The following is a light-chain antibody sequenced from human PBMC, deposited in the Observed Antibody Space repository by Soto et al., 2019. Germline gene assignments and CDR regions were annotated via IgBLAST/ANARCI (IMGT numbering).Light chain of an antibody. CDR1: QSVSSN. CDR3: QQYNNWPLYT. Sequence: EIVMTQSPATLSVSPGERATLSCRASQSVSSNLAWYQQKPGQAPRLLIYGVSTRATGIPARFSGSGSGTEFTLTISSLQSEDFAVYYCQQYNNWPLYTFGPGTKLEI. CDR2: GVS. J-gene: IGKJ2*01. V-gene: IGKV3-15*01.